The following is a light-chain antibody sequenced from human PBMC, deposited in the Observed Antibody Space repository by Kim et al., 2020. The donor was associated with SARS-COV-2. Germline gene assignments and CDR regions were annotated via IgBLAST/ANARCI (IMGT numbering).Light chain of an antibody. Sequence: EIVLTQSPATLSLSPGERATLSCRASQSVSSYLAWYQQKPGQAPRLLIYDASNRATGIPARFSGSGSGTDFTLTISSLEPEDFAVYYCQQRSTWPPFTFVPRAKVDIK. CDR3: QQRSTWPPFT. V-gene: IGKV3-11*01. J-gene: IGKJ3*01. CDR2: DAS. CDR1: QSVSSY.